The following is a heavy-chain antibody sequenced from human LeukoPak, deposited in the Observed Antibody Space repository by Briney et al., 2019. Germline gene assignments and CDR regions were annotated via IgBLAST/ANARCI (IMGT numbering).Heavy chain of an antibody. CDR3: IRETHVGLHLEY. J-gene: IGHJ4*02. V-gene: IGHV3-7*01. Sequence: GGSLRLSCAASGFTFSNYWTSWVRQAPGKGLEWVANIKQDSSEKFYVDSVKGRFTVSRDNAKNSLYLQMSSLRAEDTAVYYCIRETHVGLHLEYWGQGTLATVTS. CDR2: IKQDSSEK. CDR1: GFTFSNYW. D-gene: IGHD3-10*02.